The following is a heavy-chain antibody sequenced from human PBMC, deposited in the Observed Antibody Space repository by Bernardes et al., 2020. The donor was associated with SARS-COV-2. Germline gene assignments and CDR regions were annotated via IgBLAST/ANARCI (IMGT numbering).Heavy chain of an antibody. CDR2: VNPSNEDT. J-gene: IGHJ6*02. Sequence: ASVKVSCKASGYTFTNYDINWVRQATGQGLEWMGRVNPSNEDTEYAQKFQGRVIMTSDTSISTAYMELNSLRSEDTAVYYCARGRYRTGTVSARYSGLDIWGQGTTVTVSS. CDR1: GYTFTNYD. CDR3: ARGRYRTGTVSARYSGLDI. V-gene: IGHV1-8*01. D-gene: IGHD3-16*02.